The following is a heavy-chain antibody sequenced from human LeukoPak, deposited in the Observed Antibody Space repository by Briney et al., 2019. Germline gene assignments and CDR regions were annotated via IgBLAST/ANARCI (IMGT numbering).Heavy chain of an antibody. V-gene: IGHV3-15*01. CDR3: TTDHHDSSGYYYGYVDY. J-gene: IGHJ4*02. Sequence: AGGSLRLSCAASGFTFSNAWMSWVRQAPGKGLEWVGRIKSKTDGGTTDYAAPVKGRLTISRDDSKNTLYLQMNSLKTEDTAVYYCTTDHHDSSGYYYGYVDYWGQGTLVTVSS. CDR1: GFTFSNAW. CDR2: IKSKTDGGTT. D-gene: IGHD3-22*01.